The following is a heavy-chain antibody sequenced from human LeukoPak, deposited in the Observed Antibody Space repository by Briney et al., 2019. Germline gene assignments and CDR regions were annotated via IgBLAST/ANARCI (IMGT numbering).Heavy chain of an antibody. D-gene: IGHD2-21*02. CDR1: GGSFSGYY. J-gene: IGHJ6*02. Sequence: PSETLFLTCAVYGGSFSGYYWSWIRQPPGKGLEWIGEINHSGSTNYNPSLKSRVTISVDTSKNQFSLKLSSVTAADTAVYYCARGRCGGDCYPLTDYYGMDVWGQGTTVTVSS. V-gene: IGHV4-34*01. CDR2: INHSGST. CDR3: ARGRCGGDCYPLTDYYGMDV.